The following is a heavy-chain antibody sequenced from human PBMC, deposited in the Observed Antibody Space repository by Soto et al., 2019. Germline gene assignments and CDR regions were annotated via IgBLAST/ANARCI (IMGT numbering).Heavy chain of an antibody. J-gene: IGHJ6*02. D-gene: IGHD1-26*01. CDR3: ARDLSGGNYYYHGLDV. V-gene: IGHV3-21*01. Sequence: EVQLVESGGGLVKPGGSLRLSCAASGFTFSDYDMTWVRQAPGKGLEWVSSITSNSIYKYSADSLKGRFTISRDNANNTLFLQINSLRAEDTAVYYCARDLSGGNYYYHGLDVWGQGTTVTVSS. CDR1: GFTFSDYD. CDR2: ITSNSIYK.